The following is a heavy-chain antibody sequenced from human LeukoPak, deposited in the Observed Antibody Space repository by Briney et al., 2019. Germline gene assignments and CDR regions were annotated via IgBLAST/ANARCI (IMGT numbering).Heavy chain of an antibody. Sequence: GGSLRLSCAASGFTFSSYSMNWVRQAPGKGLEWVSSISSSSSYIYYADSVKGRFTISRDNSKNTLYLQMNSLRDEDTAVYYCAKQGVVVIAYPAFDIWGQGTMVTVSS. CDR1: GFTFSSYS. CDR2: ISSSSSYI. J-gene: IGHJ3*02. D-gene: IGHD3-22*01. V-gene: IGHV3-21*01. CDR3: AKQGVVVIAYPAFDI.